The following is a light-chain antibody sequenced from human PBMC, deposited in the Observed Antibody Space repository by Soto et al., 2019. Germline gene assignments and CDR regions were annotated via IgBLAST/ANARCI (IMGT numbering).Light chain of an antibody. V-gene: IGLV2-14*01. CDR3: RSYTNINTRACV. Sequence: QSALTQPASVSGSPGQSITISCTGTSGDIGSYNRVSWYQQHPGKAPKLIIYEVTDRPSGVSNRFSGSKSGNTASLTISGLQAEDEAEYYCRSYTNINTRACVFGTGTKVTDL. CDR1: SGDIGSYNR. J-gene: IGLJ1*01. CDR2: EVT.